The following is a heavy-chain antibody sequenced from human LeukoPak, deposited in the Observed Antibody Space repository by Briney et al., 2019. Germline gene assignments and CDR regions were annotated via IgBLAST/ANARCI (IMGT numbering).Heavy chain of an antibody. D-gene: IGHD6-13*01. CDR2: IQSDGSIE. Sequence: PGGSLRLSCAASGFTFSYYGMHWVRQAPGKGLEWVAAIQSDGSIEYYADSVKGRLIISRDNSKNTLFLQMNSLRADDTAVYYCARVRYSSSWYTSWGQGTLVTVSS. V-gene: IGHV3-33*01. CDR1: GFTFSYYG. J-gene: IGHJ4*02. CDR3: ARVRYSSSWYTS.